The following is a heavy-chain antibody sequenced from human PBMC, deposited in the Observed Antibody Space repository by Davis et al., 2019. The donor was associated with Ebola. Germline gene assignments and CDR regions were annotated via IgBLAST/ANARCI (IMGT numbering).Heavy chain of an antibody. J-gene: IGHJ3*02. D-gene: IGHD3-16*01. CDR3: ARGGGADAFDI. Sequence: GESLKISCAASGFTFSGSAMHWVRQASGKGLEWVGRIRSKANSYATAYAASVKGRFTISRDDSKNTAYLQMNSLKTEDTAVYYCARGGGADAFDIWGQGTMVTVSS. V-gene: IGHV3-73*01. CDR1: GFTFSGSA. CDR2: IRSKANSYAT.